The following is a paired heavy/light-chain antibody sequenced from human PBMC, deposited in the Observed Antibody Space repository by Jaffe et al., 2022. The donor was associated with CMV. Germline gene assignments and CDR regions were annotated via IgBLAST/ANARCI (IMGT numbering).Light chain of an antibody. CDR3: QQYNNWLSLT. Sequence: EIVMTQSPATLSVSPGERATLSCRASQSVSSNLAWYQQKPGQAPRLLIYGASTRATGIPARFSGSGSGTEFTLTISSLQSEDFAVYYCQQYNNWLSLTFGGGTKVEIK. J-gene: IGKJ4*01. CDR2: GAS. V-gene: IGKV3-15*01. CDR1: QSVSSN.
Heavy chain of an antibody. CDR1: GGSISSSSYY. CDR2: IYYSGST. J-gene: IGHJ5*02. Sequence: QLQLQESGPGLVKPSETLSLTCTVSGGSISSSSYYWGWIRQPPGKGLEWIGSIYYSGSTYYNPSLKSRVTISVDTSKNQFSLKLSSVTAADTAVYYCARLPHYDFWSGYYYWFDPWGQGTLVTVSS. V-gene: IGHV4-39*01. CDR3: ARLPHYDFWSGYYYWFDP. D-gene: IGHD3-3*01.